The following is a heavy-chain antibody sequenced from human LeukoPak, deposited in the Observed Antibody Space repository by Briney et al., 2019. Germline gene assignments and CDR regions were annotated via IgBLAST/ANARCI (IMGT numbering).Heavy chain of an antibody. D-gene: IGHD1-7*01. Sequence: ASVKVSCKVSGYTLTELSMHWVRQAPGKGLEWMGGFDPEDGETIYAQKFQGRVTMTEDTSTDTAYMELSSLRSEDTAVYYCARVGGTTDAFDIWGQGTMVTVSS. CDR3: ARVGGTTDAFDI. CDR2: FDPEDGET. CDR1: GYTLTELS. V-gene: IGHV1-24*01. J-gene: IGHJ3*02.